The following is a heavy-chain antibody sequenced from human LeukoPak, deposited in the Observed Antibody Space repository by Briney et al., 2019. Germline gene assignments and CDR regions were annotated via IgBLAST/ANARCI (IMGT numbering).Heavy chain of an antibody. V-gene: IGHV4-34*01. Sequence: SETLSLTCAVYGGSFSGYYWSWIRQPPGKGLEWIGEINHSGSTNYNPSLKSRVTISVDTSKNQFSLKLSSVTAADTAVYYCARDHWYCSSTSCYTPGSFRNWFDPWGQGTLVTVSS. D-gene: IGHD2-2*02. CDR2: INHSGST. CDR1: GGSFSGYY. CDR3: ARDHWYCSSTSCYTPGSFRNWFDP. J-gene: IGHJ5*02.